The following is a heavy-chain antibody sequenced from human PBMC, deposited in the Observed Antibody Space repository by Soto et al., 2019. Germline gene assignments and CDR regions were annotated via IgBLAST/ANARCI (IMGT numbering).Heavy chain of an antibody. Sequence: SETLSLTCTVSGGSISSYYWSWIRQPPGKGLEWIGYIYYSGSTNYTPSLKSRVTISVDTSKNQFSLKLSSVTAADTAVYYCARSWGSYPPEAYWGQGTLVPVSS. J-gene: IGHJ4*02. V-gene: IGHV4-59*01. CDR2: IYYSGST. CDR1: GGSISSYY. CDR3: ARSWGSYPPEAY. D-gene: IGHD3-16*02.